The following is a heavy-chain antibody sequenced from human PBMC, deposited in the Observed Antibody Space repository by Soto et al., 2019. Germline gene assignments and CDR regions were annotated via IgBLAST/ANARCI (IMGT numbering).Heavy chain of an antibody. Sequence: GGSLRLSCAASGFTFSSYGMHWVRQAPGKGLEWVAVIWYDGSNKYYADSVKGRFTISRDNSKNTLYLQMNSLRAEDTAVYYCARDKRGTTLVYGSGSYYNGLPTYYFDYWGQGTLVTVSS. J-gene: IGHJ4*02. CDR3: ARDKRGTTLVYGSGSYYNGLPTYYFDY. V-gene: IGHV3-33*08. CDR1: GFTFSSYG. D-gene: IGHD3-10*01. CDR2: IWYDGSNK.